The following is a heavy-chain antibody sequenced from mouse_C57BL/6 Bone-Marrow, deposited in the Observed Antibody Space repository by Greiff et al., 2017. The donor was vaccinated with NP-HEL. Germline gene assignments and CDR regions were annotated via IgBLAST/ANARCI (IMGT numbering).Heavy chain of an antibody. CDR2: IDPENGDT. J-gene: IGHJ1*03. CDR1: GFNIKDDY. D-gene: IGHD2-5*01. CDR3: NTCVSNNPYWYYDV. Sequence: EVQGVESGAELVRPGASVKLSCTASGFNIKDDYMHWVKQRPEQGLEWIGWIDPENGDTKYASKFQGKATITADTSSNTAYLQLSSLTSEDTAVNDGNTCVSNNPYWYYDVWGTGTTVTVAS. V-gene: IGHV14-4*01.